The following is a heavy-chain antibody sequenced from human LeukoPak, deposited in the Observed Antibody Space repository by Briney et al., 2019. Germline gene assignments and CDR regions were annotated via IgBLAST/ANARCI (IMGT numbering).Heavy chain of an antibody. CDR1: GGTISSYY. CDR3: AGGERGYSYVDH. V-gene: IGHV4-59*01. Sequence: PSETLSLTCTVSGGTISSYYWSWIRQPPGKGLKWIGYIYYSVSTNYNPSLKSRVTISVDTSKNQFSLKLSSVTAAYTAVCYCAGGERGYSYVDHWGQGTLVTVSS. J-gene: IGHJ4*02. CDR2: IYYSVST. D-gene: IGHD5-18*01.